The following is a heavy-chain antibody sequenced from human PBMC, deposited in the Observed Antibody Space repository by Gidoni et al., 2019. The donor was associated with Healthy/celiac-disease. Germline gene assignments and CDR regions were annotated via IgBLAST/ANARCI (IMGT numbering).Heavy chain of an antibody. CDR2: IYYSGST. Sequence: QVQLQESGPGLVKPSETLSLTCPVSGGSISSYYWSWIRQPPGKGLEWIGYIYYSGSTNYNPSLKSRVTISVDTSKNQFSRKLSSVTAADTAVYYCAGGLVRLYYFDYWGQGTLVTVSS. CDR3: AGGLVRLYYFDY. CDR1: GGSISSYY. D-gene: IGHD6-19*01. J-gene: IGHJ4*02. V-gene: IGHV4-59*01.